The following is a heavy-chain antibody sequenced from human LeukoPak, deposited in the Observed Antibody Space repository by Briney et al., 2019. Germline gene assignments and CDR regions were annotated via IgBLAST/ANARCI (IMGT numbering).Heavy chain of an antibody. CDR3: ARGGGGWYGAFDI. CDR1: VGSISIYY. J-gene: IGHJ3*02. CDR2: IYYSGST. V-gene: IGHV4-59*13. D-gene: IGHD6-19*01. Sequence: PSETLTLTCTVSVGSISIYYGSWVRRPPHKALKGVWYIYYSGSTNYNPYIKSRVTISVDTSKNQFSLKLSSVTAADTAVYYCARGGGGWYGAFDIWGQGTMVTVSS.